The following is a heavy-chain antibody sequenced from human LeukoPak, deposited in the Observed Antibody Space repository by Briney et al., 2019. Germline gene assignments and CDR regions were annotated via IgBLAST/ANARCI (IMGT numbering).Heavy chain of an antibody. CDR2: ISSGGNVE. CDR1: GFTFSTHE. Sequence: PGGSLRLSCAASGFTFSTHEMNWVRQAPGKGLEWVSHISSGGNVEYYLDSVRGRFTMSRDNARSLLFLQMNSLRAKDTGVYYCARDTLNGPFVISLVYGGQGALGTVSS. D-gene: IGHD3-9*01. CDR3: ARDTLNGPFVISLVY. J-gene: IGHJ4*02. V-gene: IGHV3-48*03.